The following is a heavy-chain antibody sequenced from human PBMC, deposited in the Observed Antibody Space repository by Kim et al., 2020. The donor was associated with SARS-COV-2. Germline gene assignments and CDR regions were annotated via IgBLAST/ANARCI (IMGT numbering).Heavy chain of an antibody. V-gene: IGHV6-1*01. CDR3: ARAIAAAGTRFDY. J-gene: IGHJ4*02. Sequence: YAVSVKSRKTSNPDTSKNQFSLQLNSVTPEDTAVYYCARAIAAAGTRFDYWGQGTLVTVSS. D-gene: IGHD6-13*01.